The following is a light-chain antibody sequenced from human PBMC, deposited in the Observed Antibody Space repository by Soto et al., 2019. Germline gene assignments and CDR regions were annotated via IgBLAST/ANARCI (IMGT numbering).Light chain of an antibody. CDR1: QGISTY. CDR2: AAS. V-gene: IGKV1-39*01. J-gene: IGKJ1*01. CDR3: QQSYSTTWT. Sequence: DIQMTQSPSSLSASVGYRVTITCRARQGISTYLNWYQQKPGKAPKLLIYAASSLQSGVPSRFSGSGSETDFTLTISSLQPEDFATYSCQQSYSTTWTFGQGTKVDIK.